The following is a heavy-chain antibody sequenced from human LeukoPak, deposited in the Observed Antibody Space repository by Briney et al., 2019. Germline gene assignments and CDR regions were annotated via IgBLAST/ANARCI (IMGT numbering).Heavy chain of an antibody. V-gene: IGHV4-59*01. CDR2: IYYSGST. D-gene: IGHD3-10*01. Sequence: SETLSLTCTVSGGSISSYYWSWIRQPPGKGLEWIGYIYYSGSTNYNPSLKSRVTISVDTSKNQFSLKLSSVTAADTAVYYCARATLLWFGEFDYWGQGTPVTVSS. CDR3: ARATLLWFGEFDY. J-gene: IGHJ4*02. CDR1: GGSISSYY.